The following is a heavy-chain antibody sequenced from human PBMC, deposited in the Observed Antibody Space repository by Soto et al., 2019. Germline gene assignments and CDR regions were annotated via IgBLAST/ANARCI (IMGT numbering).Heavy chain of an antibody. CDR3: ARASTTVTVDI. CDR2: INPNSGGT. D-gene: IGHD4-17*01. V-gene: IGHV1-2*04. Sequence: ASVNVSCKASGYTFTGYYMHWVRQAPGQGLEWMGWINPNSGGTNYAQKFQGWVTMTRDTSISTAYMELSRLRSDDTAVYYCARASTTVTVDIWGQGTMVTVSS. CDR1: GYTFTGYY. J-gene: IGHJ3*02.